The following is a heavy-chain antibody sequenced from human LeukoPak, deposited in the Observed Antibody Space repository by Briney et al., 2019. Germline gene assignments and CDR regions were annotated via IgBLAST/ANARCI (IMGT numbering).Heavy chain of an antibody. CDR2: IYPGDSDT. V-gene: IGHV5-51*01. D-gene: IGHD2-21*02. J-gene: IGHJ4*02. CDR1: GYSFTSYW. Sequence: GESLKISCKGSGYSFTSYWIGWVRQMPGRGLEWMGIIYPGDSDTRYSPSFQGQVTISADKSISTAYLQWSSLKASDTAMYYCARLNGPDWRPDNNCGGDCYSPAHFDYWGQGTLVTVSS. CDR3: ARLNGPDWRPDNNCGGDCYSPAHFDY.